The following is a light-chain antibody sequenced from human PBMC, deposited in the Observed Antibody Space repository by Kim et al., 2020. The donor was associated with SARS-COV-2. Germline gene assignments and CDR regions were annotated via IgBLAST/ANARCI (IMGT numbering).Light chain of an antibody. CDR2: DVT. CDR3: SSYTSTTTSGV. CDR1: SSDVGGHNY. J-gene: IGLJ3*02. Sequence: QSITISCAGTSSDVGGHNYVSWYKQHPGKAPKLMIYDVTKRPSGVSNRFSGSKSGNTASLTISGLQAEDEADYYCSSYTSTTTSGVFGGGTKVTVL. V-gene: IGLV2-14*04.